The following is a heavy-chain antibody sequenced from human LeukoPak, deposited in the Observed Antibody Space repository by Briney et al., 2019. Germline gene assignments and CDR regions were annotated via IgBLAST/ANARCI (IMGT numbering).Heavy chain of an antibody. CDR1: GFTFSNSA. D-gene: IGHD6-19*01. Sequence: GGALRRSGAASGFTFSNSAMSWVRQAPGKGLEWVSTLSGSGITTYYADSVKGRFTISRDNSKNTLYLQMNSLRAEDTAVYYCAKGIYSSGWSYFDYWGHGTLVTVSS. V-gene: IGHV3-23*01. CDR2: LSGSGITT. J-gene: IGHJ4*01. CDR3: AKGIYSSGWSYFDY.